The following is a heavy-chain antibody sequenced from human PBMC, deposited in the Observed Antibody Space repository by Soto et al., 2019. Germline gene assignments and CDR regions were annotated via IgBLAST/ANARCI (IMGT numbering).Heavy chain of an antibody. V-gene: IGHV1-18*01. CDR2: ISAYNGNT. CDR1: GYTFTICG. CDR3: AREVNGDFDY. J-gene: IGHJ4*02. D-gene: IGHD4-17*01. Sequence: ASVKVSCKASGYTFTICGIIWVRQAPGQGLEWMGWISAYNGNTNYAQKLQGRVTMTTDTSTSTAYMELRSLRSDDTAVYYCAREVNGDFDYWGQGTLVTVSS.